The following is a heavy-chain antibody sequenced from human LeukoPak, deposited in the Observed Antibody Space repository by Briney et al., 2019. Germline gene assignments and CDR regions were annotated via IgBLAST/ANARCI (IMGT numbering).Heavy chain of an antibody. CDR3: ARRGSPGWFDP. V-gene: IGHV3-23*01. D-gene: IGHD6-13*01. CDR1: GFTFSSYV. J-gene: IGHJ5*02. Sequence: GGSLRLSCAASGFTFSSYVMSWVRQAPGKGLEWVSSISNSGGSTYYADSVKGRFTISRDNSKNTLYLQMNSLKASDTAMYYCARRGSPGWFDPWGQGTLVTVSS. CDR2: ISNSGGST.